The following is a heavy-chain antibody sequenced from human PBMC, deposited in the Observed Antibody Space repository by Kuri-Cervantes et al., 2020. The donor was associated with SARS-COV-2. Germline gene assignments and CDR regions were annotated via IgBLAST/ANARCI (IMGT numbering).Heavy chain of an antibody. Sequence: SVKVVSCKASGGTFSSYAISWVRQAPGQGLEWMGRIIPIRDIENYALKFQGRVTLTADKSSNTAYMELSDLRSEDTAVYYCARVRGVVVLPAAPFYFFDFWGQGTLVTVSS. J-gene: IGHJ4*02. CDR1: GGTFSSYA. CDR3: ARVRGVVVLPAAPFYFFDF. D-gene: IGHD2-2*01. V-gene: IGHV1-69*04. CDR2: IIPIRDIE.